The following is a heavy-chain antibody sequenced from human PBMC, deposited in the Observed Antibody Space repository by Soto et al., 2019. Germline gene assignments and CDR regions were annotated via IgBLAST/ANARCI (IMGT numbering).Heavy chain of an antibody. J-gene: IGHJ4*02. CDR3: ARVRRSIGYYYRX. D-gene: IGHD3-22*01. Sequence: ASMKVCCNASGYTFTSYYMHWVRQAPGQGLEWMGIINPSGGSTSYAHKFQGRVTMTRDTSTSTVYMELSSLRSEDTAVYYCARVRRSIGYYYRXWGQVTPVTVSX. V-gene: IGHV1-46*01. CDR1: GYTFTSYY. CDR2: INPSGGST.